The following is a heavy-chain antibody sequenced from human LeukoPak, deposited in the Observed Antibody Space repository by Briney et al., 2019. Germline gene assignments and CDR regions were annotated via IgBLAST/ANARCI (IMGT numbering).Heavy chain of an antibody. V-gene: IGHV1-69*13. Sequence: SVKVSCKASGGTFSSYAISWVRQAPGQGLEWMGGIIPIFGTANYAQKFQGRVTITADESTSTAYMELSSLRSEDTAVYYCASNAGYSSGFDAFDIWGQGTMVTVSS. D-gene: IGHD6-19*01. CDR3: ASNAGYSSGFDAFDI. CDR1: GGTFSSYA. J-gene: IGHJ3*02. CDR2: IIPIFGTA.